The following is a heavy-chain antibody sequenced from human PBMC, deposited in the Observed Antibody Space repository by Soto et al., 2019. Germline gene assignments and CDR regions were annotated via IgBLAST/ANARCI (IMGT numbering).Heavy chain of an antibody. D-gene: IGHD2-8*01. Sequence: TSETLSLTCAVYGGSFSGYYWSWIRQPPGKGLEWIGEINHSGSTNYNPSLKSRVTISVDTSKNQFSLKLSSVTAADTAVYYCARTLIVLMVYAGGSFDYWGQGTLVTVSS. CDR2: INHSGST. CDR1: GGSFSGYY. CDR3: ARTLIVLMVYAGGSFDY. V-gene: IGHV4-34*01. J-gene: IGHJ4*02.